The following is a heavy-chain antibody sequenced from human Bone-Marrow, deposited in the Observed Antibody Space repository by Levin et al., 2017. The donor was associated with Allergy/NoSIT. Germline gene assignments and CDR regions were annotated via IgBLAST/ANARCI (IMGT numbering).Heavy chain of an antibody. V-gene: IGHV3-7*01. Sequence: ASVKVSCAASGFTFSNYWMAWVRQAPGKGLEGVANIKEDGSEIYYVDSVKGRFTISRDDSKNAVYLQMNSLRAEDTAVYYCARDGSNGFDCWGQGTLVTVSS. D-gene: IGHD2-15*01. CDR2: IKEDGSEI. CDR1: GFTFSNYW. CDR3: ARDGSNGFDC. J-gene: IGHJ4*02.